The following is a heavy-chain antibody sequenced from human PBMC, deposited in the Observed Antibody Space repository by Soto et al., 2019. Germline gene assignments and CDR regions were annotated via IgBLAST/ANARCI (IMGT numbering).Heavy chain of an antibody. D-gene: IGHD2-2*01. CDR3: ARVGGGVVVVPGANRGDF. CDR1: GFTFSTYS. J-gene: IGHJ4*02. V-gene: IGHV3-21*01. CDR2: ISPSSTYI. Sequence: EVQLVESGGGLVKPGGSLRLSCAASGFTFSTYSMSWVRQAPGKGLEWVSSISPSSTYIHYADSVKGRFTISRDNAEKSLYLQMNSLRAGDAGVYYCARVGGGVVVVPGANRGDFWGQGTLVTVSS.